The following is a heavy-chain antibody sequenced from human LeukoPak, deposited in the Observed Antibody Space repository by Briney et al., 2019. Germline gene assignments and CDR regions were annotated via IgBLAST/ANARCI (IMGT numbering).Heavy chain of an antibody. V-gene: IGHV3-7*01. Sequence: GGSLRLSCAASGFTFSSYWMSWVRQAPGKGLEWVANIKQDGSEKYYVDSVKGRFTISRDNDKNSLYLQMNSLRAEDTAVYYCARSKYYDSSGYYLGLDYWGQGTLVTVSS. CDR3: ARSKYYDSSGYYLGLDY. D-gene: IGHD3-22*01. J-gene: IGHJ4*02. CDR1: GFTFSSYW. CDR2: IKQDGSEK.